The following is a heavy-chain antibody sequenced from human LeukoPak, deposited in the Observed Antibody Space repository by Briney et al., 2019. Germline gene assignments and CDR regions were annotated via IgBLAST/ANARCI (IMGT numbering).Heavy chain of an antibody. J-gene: IGHJ4*02. CDR2: IIPILGIA. V-gene: IGHV1-69*04. D-gene: IGHD2-2*01. Sequence: ASVKVSCKASGGTFSSYAISWVRQAPGQGLEWMGRIIPILGIANYAQKFQGRVTITADKSTSTAYMELSSLRSEDTAVYYCARSMCSSTSCPQEYWGQGTLVTVSS. CDR1: GGTFSSYA. CDR3: ARSMCSSTSCPQEY.